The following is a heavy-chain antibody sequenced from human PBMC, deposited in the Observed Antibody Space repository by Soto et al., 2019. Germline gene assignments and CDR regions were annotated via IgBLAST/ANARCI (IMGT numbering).Heavy chain of an antibody. Sequence: PSETLSLTCTVSGGSISSSSYYWGWIRQPPGKGLEWIGSIYYSGSTYYNPSLKSRVTISVDTSKNQFSPKLSSVTAADTAVYYCARLPLDGMDGWGKGTTVPVSS. J-gene: IGHJ6*04. CDR1: GGSISSSSYY. CDR2: IYYSGST. CDR3: ARLPLDGMDG. D-gene: IGHD3-16*01. V-gene: IGHV4-39*01.